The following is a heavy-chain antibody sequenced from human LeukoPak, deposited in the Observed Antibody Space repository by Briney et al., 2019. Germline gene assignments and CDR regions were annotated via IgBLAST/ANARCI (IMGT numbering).Heavy chain of an antibody. V-gene: IGHV1-69*13. CDR2: FTPMFGTS. J-gene: IGHJ4*02. CDR3: ARGYSN. Sequence: SVTLSCKASGGTFSTYAITWVRQAPEQGLEWMGGFTPMFGTSDYAQKLQGRVTITVDESTTTAHMELSSLRSEDTAVYYCARGYSNWSQGTLVTVSS. D-gene: IGHD3-10*01. CDR1: GGTFSTYA.